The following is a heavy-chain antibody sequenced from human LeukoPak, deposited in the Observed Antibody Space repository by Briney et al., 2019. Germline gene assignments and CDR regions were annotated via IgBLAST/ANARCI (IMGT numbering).Heavy chain of an antibody. V-gene: IGHV7-4-1*02. D-gene: IGHD2-15*01. CDR1: NYTFTSYG. CDR3: ARWLSGGTPYDPQTRLFDH. Sequence: ASVKVSCKTFNYTFTSYGITWLRQAPGQGLEWMGWINTNTGNPTYAQGFTGRFVFSLDTSVSTAYLQINSLKAEDTAVYYCARWLSGGTPYDPQTRLFDHWGQGTLVTVSS. CDR2: INTNTGNP. J-gene: IGHJ4*02.